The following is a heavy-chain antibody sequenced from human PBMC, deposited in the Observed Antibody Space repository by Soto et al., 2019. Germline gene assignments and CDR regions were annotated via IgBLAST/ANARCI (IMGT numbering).Heavy chain of an antibody. V-gene: IGHV4-59*12. CDR2: IYYSGST. D-gene: IGHD2-2*01. CDR3: ARALGYCSSTSCSRAFDI. CDR1: GGSISSYY. Sequence: PSETLSLTCTVSGGSISSYYWSWIRQPPGKGLEWIGYIYYSGSTNYNPSLKSRVTISVDTSKNQFSLKLSSVTAADTAVYYCARALGYCSSTSCSRAFDIWGQGTMVTVSS. J-gene: IGHJ3*02.